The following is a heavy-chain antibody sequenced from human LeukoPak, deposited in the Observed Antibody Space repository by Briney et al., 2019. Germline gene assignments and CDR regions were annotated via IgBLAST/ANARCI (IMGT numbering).Heavy chain of an antibody. V-gene: IGHV1-69*05. D-gene: IGHD3-22*01. Sequence: ASVEVSCKASGGTFSSYAISWVRQAPGQGLEWLGRIIPIFGTANYAQKFQGRVTITTDESTSTAYMELSSLRSEDTAVYYCAREGHINYYDSSGIFDYWGRGTLVTVSS. CDR3: AREGHINYYDSSGIFDY. J-gene: IGHJ4*02. CDR1: GGTFSSYA. CDR2: IIPIFGTA.